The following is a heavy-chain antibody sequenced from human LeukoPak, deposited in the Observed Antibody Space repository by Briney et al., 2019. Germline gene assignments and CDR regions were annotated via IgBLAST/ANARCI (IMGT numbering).Heavy chain of an antibody. CDR1: GYSISSGYY. CDR2: IYLSGST. V-gene: IGHV4-38-2*02. Sequence: PSETLPLTCAVSGYSISSGYYWGWIRPPPGKGLGWIGSIYLSGSTYYNPSLKSRVTISVDTSKNQFSMKLSSVTAVYTAVYYCARDGLSLQLVSTDYWGQGTLVTVSS. CDR3: ARDGLSLQLVSTDY. J-gene: IGHJ4*02. D-gene: IGHD6-13*01.